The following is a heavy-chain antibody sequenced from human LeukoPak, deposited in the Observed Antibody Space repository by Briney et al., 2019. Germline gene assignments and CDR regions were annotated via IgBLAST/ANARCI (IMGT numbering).Heavy chain of an antibody. Sequence: AASAKVSCKASGYTFTGFYMHWVRQAPRQGLEYMGWIDPNSSGTNYAQKFQGRVTMTRDTSISTVYMELSSLRSDDTAVYYCAVARPYSSSSPLDYWGQGTLVTVSS. J-gene: IGHJ4*02. D-gene: IGHD6-6*01. CDR2: IDPNSSGT. CDR3: AVARPYSSSSPLDY. V-gene: IGHV1-2*02. CDR1: GYTFTGFY.